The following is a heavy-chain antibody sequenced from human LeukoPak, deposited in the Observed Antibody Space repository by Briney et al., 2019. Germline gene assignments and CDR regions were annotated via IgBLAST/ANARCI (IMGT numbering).Heavy chain of an antibody. Sequence: SETLSLTCTVSGGSISSYYWSWIRQPPGKGLEWIGYIYYSGSTNYNPSLKSRVTISVDTSKNQFSLKLTSVTAADTAIYYCAIVVVSGWFDPWGQGTLVTVSS. CDR3: AIVVVSGWFDP. J-gene: IGHJ5*02. V-gene: IGHV4-59*12. CDR2: IYYSGST. D-gene: IGHD2-15*01. CDR1: GGSISSYY.